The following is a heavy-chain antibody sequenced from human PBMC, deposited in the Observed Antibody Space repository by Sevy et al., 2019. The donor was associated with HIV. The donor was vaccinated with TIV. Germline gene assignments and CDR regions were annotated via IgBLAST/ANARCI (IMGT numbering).Heavy chain of an antibody. CDR1: GYTFSRSV. CDR2: ISTYNGKT. Sequence: ASVKVSCMASGYTFSRSVITWVRQAPGQGLEWMGWISTYNGKTNYAQKFQDRVTMTTDTSTNTAYMELRGLRSDDTGIYFCARGRGIAVAGGGYYSDYWGQGSLVTVSS. CDR3: ARGRGIAVAGGGYYSDY. J-gene: IGHJ4*02. V-gene: IGHV1-18*04. D-gene: IGHD6-19*01.